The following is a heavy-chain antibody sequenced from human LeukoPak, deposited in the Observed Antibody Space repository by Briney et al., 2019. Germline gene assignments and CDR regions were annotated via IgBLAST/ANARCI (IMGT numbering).Heavy chain of an antibody. CDR2: ISHDGKNK. CDR3: ARRDDHNGRDY. J-gene: IGHJ4*02. V-gene: IGHV3-30*14. CDR1: GYTFSSYA. D-gene: IGHD5-24*01. Sequence: PGGSLRLSSTASGYTFSSYAMQWVRQAPGKGLEWVAVISHDGKNKFYADSVKGRFTISRDNSKNTVYLQMNSLRAEDTAMYYCARRDDHNGRDYWGQGTLVTVSS.